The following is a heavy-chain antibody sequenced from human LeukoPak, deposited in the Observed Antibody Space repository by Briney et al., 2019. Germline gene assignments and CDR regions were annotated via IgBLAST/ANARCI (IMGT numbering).Heavy chain of an antibody. J-gene: IGHJ4*02. D-gene: IGHD2-2*01. CDR1: GFTFSSYA. Sequence: GGSLRLSCAASGFTFSSYAMHWVRQAPGKGLEWVALISYDGSNKYYEDSVKGRFTISRDSSKNTLYLQMNSLRTEDTAVYYCASGVVVPAAQEFWGQGTLVTVSS. CDR2: ISYDGSNK. CDR3: ASGVVVPAAQEF. V-gene: IGHV3-30-3*01.